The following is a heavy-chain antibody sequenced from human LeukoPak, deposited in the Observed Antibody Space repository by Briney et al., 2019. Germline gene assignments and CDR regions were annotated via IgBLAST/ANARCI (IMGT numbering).Heavy chain of an antibody. V-gene: IGHV3-7*03. CDR2: IKQDGSEK. D-gene: IGHD6-13*01. CDR3: ARWGTYSSSWLGAFDI. CDR1: GFTFSSYW. Sequence: GGSLRLSCAASGFTFSSYWMSWVSQAPGKGLEWVANIKQDGSEKYYVDSVKGRFTISRDNAKNSLYLQMNSLRAEDTAVYYCARWGTYSSSWLGAFDIWGQGTMVTVSS. J-gene: IGHJ3*02.